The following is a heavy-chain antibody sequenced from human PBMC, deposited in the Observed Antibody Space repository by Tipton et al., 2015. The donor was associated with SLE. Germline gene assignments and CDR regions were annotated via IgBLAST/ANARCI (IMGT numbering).Heavy chain of an antibody. CDR1: GYSISGTYS. Sequence: TLSLTCPVSGYSISGTYSWGWIRPPPGKGVEWIGSVYHTGSTYYNPSLKSRVTISLDTSKNQVSLKLNSVTAADTAVYYCAGLTGGPYYFDYWGQGTLVTVSS. D-gene: IGHD7-27*01. J-gene: IGHJ4*02. CDR2: VYHTGST. V-gene: IGHV4-38-2*01. CDR3: AGLTGGPYYFDY.